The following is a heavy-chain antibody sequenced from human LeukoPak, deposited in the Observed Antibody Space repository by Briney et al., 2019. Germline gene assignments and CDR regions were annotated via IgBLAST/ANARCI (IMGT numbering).Heavy chain of an antibody. CDR1: GLTFSNAL. D-gene: IGHD2-21*01. Sequence: GGALRLSCAGSGLTFSNALRSWVRQPRGKGREGVGRIKSKTDGGTTDYAAPVKGRFTISRDDSKNTLYLQMNSLKTEDTAVYYCTTTEPHCGGDCSGFDYWGQGTLVTVSS. CDR3: TTTEPHCGGDCSGFDY. J-gene: IGHJ4*02. CDR2: IKSKTDGGTT. V-gene: IGHV3-15*01.